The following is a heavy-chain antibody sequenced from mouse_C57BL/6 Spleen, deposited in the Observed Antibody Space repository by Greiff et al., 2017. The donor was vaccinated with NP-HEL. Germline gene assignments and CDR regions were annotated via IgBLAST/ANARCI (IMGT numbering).Heavy chain of an antibody. J-gene: IGHJ2*01. Sequence: VQLKESGPELVKPGASVKISCKASGYSFTDYNMNWVKQSNGKSLEWIGVINPNYGTTSYNQKFKGKATWTVAQSSSTAYMQLNSLTSENSAVYDCAKCGKDYFDYWGQGTTLTVSS. CDR2: INPNYGTT. CDR3: AKCGKDYFDY. CDR1: GYSFTDYN. V-gene: IGHV1-39*01. D-gene: IGHD1-1*01.